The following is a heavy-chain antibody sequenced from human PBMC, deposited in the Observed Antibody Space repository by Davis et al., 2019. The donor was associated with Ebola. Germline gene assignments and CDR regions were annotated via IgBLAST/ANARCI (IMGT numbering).Heavy chain of an antibody. D-gene: IGHD3-22*01. Sequence: ASVKVSCKASGYTFTSYGISWVRQAPGQGLEWMGWISAYNGNTNYAQKLQGRVTMTTDTSTSTAYMELRSLRSDDTAVYYCARDGTMIVVVTDYYYGMDVWGQGTTVTVSS. CDR3: ARDGTMIVVVTDYYYGMDV. CDR1: GYTFTSYG. J-gene: IGHJ6*02. V-gene: IGHV1-18*01. CDR2: ISAYNGNT.